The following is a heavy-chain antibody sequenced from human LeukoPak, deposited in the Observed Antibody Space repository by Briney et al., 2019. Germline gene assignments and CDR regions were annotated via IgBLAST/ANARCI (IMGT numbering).Heavy chain of an antibody. V-gene: IGHV4-59*01. CDR2: IYYSGST. Sequence: SETLSLTCTVSAGSISSYYWSWIRQPPGKGLEWIGYIYYSGSTNHNPSLTRRVTISVDTSKNQFSLKLSSVTAADTAVYYCAREFGGGMDVWGQGTTVTVSS. CDR3: AREFGGGMDV. D-gene: IGHD3-10*01. CDR1: AGSISSYY. J-gene: IGHJ6*02.